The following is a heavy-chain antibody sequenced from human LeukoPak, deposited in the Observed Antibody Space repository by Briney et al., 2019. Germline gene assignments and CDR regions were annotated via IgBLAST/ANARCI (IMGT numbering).Heavy chain of an antibody. J-gene: IGHJ1*01. CDR3: AKGHQCELRYFQH. V-gene: IGHV3-33*06. D-gene: IGHD1-26*01. CDR2: IWYDGSNK. CDR1: GFTFSSYG. Sequence: PGRSLSLSCAASGFTFSSYGMHWVRQAPGKGLEWVAVIWYDGSNKYYADSVKGRFTISRDNSKNTLYLQMNSLRAEDTAVYYCAKGHQCELRYFQHWGQGTLVTVSS.